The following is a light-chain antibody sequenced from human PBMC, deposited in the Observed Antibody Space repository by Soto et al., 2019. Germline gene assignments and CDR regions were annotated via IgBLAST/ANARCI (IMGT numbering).Light chain of an antibody. CDR1: QSVSSY. J-gene: IGKJ4*01. Sequence: EIVLTQSPATLSLSPGERATLSCRASQSVSSYLAWYQQKPGQAPRLLIYDASNRATGIPARFSGSGSGTDFTLTISSLEPEDVADYYCQQRSNWRTFGGGTKVEIK. CDR3: QQRSNWRT. CDR2: DAS. V-gene: IGKV3-11*01.